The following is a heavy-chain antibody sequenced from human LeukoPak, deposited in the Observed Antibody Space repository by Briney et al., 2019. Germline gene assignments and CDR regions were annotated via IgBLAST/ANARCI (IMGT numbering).Heavy chain of an antibody. CDR3: ARGDLLAGYYDSSGSDY. D-gene: IGHD3-22*01. Sequence: SETLSLTCAVYGGSFSGYYWSWIRQPPGKGLEWIGGINHSGSTNYNPSLKSRVTISVDTSKNQFSLKLSSVTAADTAVYYCARGDLLAGYYDSSGSDYWGQGTLVTVSS. CDR2: INHSGST. CDR1: GGSFSGYY. J-gene: IGHJ4*02. V-gene: IGHV4-34*01.